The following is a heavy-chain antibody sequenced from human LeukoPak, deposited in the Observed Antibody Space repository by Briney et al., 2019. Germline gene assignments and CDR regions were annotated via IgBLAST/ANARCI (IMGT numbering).Heavy chain of an antibody. Sequence: ASVTVSCKASGYTFTGNYMHWVRQAPGQGLEWMGWINPNSGGTNYAQKFQGRVTMTSDTSISTAYMELSSLRSDDTAVYFCAREYCTNGVCYKAHDYWGQGTLVTVSS. V-gene: IGHV1-2*02. D-gene: IGHD2-8*01. CDR1: GYTFTGNY. CDR3: AREYCTNGVCYKAHDY. CDR2: INPNSGGT. J-gene: IGHJ4*02.